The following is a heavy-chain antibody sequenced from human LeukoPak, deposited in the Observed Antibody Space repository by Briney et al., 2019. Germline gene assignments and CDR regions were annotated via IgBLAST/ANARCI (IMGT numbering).Heavy chain of an antibody. J-gene: IGHJ5*02. D-gene: IGHD2-21*02. CDR2: IIPIFGTA. CDR3: AGCGGDCYSANWFDP. V-gene: IGHV1-69*13. CDR1: GGTFSSYA. Sequence: SVKVSCKASGGTFSSYAISWVRQAPGQGLEWMGGIIPIFGTATYAQKFQGRVTITADESTSTAYMELSSLRSEDTAVYYCAGCGGDCYSANWFDPWGQGTLVTVSS.